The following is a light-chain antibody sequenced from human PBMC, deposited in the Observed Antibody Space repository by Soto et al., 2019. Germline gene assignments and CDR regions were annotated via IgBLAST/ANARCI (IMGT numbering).Light chain of an antibody. Sequence: EIVLTQSPGTLSLSQGERATLSCRASQSVTSNYLAWYQQKPGQAPRLLIYGASTRATGIPARFSGSGSGTDFTLTISSLQAEDVAVYYCQQYYSTPWTFGQGTKVDI. CDR1: QSVTSNY. CDR3: QQYYSTPWT. J-gene: IGKJ1*01. V-gene: IGKV3-20*01. CDR2: GAS.